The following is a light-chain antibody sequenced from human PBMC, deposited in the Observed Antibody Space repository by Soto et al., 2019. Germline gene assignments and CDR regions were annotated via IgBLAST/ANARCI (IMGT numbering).Light chain of an antibody. V-gene: IGKV3-20*01. CDR1: QSLGSRK. CDR3: ELYGGSPLS. J-gene: IGKJ3*01. Sequence: EIVLTQSPGTLSLPPGERATLSCRASQSLGSRKLAWYQQKPGQAPRLLIHAASTRVTGIPDRFSGSGSGTDFTLTISRLEPEDFAVYFCELYGGSPLSFGPGTKVDVK. CDR2: AAS.